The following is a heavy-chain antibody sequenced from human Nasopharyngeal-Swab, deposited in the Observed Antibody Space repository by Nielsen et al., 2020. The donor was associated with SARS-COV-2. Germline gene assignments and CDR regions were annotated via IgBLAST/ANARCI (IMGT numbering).Heavy chain of an antibody. D-gene: IGHD3-10*01. Sequence: ASVKVSCKASGYTFTDYYMHWVRQAPGEGLEYMGRINPHSGDTNFAQKFQGRVTVTRDTSLNTAYMELSSLRFDDTAVYYCAREDGDLPGMTGSGPPWGYWGQGTLVTVSS. CDR3: AREDGDLPGMTGSGPPWGY. CDR2: INPHSGDT. CDR1: GYTFTDYY. V-gene: IGHV1-2*06. J-gene: IGHJ4*02.